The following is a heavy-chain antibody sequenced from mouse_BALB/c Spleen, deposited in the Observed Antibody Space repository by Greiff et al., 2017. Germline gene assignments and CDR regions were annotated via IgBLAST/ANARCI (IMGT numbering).Heavy chain of an antibody. J-gene: IGHJ4*01. CDR3: ARGGYDGLYAMGY. Sequence: VKLMESGPGLVAPSQSLSITCTVSGFSLTGYGVNWVRQPPGKGLEWLGMMWGDGSTDYNSALKSRLSISKDNSKSQVFLKMNSLQTDDTARYYGARGGYDGLYAMGYWGQGSSVTVSS. V-gene: IGHV2-6-7*01. CDR2: MWGDGST. D-gene: IGHD2-14*01. CDR1: GFSLTGYG.